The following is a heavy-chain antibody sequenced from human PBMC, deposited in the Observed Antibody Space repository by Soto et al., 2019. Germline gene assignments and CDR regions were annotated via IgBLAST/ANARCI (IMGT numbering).Heavy chain of an antibody. CDR2: IRSKANSYAT. J-gene: IGHJ4*02. CDR3: TRQLAPHDQYLDY. CDR1: GFTFSGSA. V-gene: IGHV3-73*01. Sequence: GGSLRLSCAASGFTFSGSAMHWVRQASGKGLEWVGRIRSKANSYATAYAASVKGRFTISRDDSKNTAYLQMNSLKTEDTAVYYCTRQLAPHDQYLDYWGQGTLVTVSS. D-gene: IGHD1-1*01.